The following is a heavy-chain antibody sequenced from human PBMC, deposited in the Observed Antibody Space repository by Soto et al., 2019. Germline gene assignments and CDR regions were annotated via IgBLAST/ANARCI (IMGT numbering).Heavy chain of an antibody. J-gene: IGHJ4*02. CDR1: GYTFTSYD. CDR2: MNPKSGNT. CDR3: GRGPRYCSSPSCTSWDY. D-gene: IGHD2-2*01. Sequence: QVQLVQSGTVVKKPGASVTVSCKASGYTFTSYDINWVRQATGQGFEWLGWMNPKSGNTGDPRKFKGRFNMTRNTSISKAYMELSRLTSEDTAVYYCGRGPRYCSSPSCTSWDYWGQGTLVTVSS. V-gene: IGHV1-8*01.